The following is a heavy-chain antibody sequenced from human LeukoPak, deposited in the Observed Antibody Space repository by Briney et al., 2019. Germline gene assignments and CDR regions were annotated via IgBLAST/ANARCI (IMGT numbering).Heavy chain of an antibody. Sequence: GGSLRLSCAASGFTVSSNYMSWVRQAPGKGLEWVSVIYSAGTTYYADSVKGRFTISRDNSKNTLYLQMHSLRAEDTAVYYCARGMVAGMGKPDYWGQGTLVTVSS. V-gene: IGHV3-66*02. D-gene: IGHD6-19*01. CDR1: GFTVSSNY. CDR2: IYSAGTT. J-gene: IGHJ4*02. CDR3: ARGMVAGMGKPDY.